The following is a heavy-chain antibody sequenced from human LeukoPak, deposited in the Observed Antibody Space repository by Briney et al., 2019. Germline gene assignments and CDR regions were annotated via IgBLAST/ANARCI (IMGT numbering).Heavy chain of an antibody. CDR1: GFTFSSYA. V-gene: IGHV3-30*02. CDR3: AKEASRGSSFAYTPIEKPYYLDY. Sequence: GGSLRLSCAASGFTFSSYAMHWVRQAPGKGLEWVTFIRNDGSNKYYADSVKGRFTISRDNSKNTLYLQMNSLRAEDTAVYYCAKEASRGSSFAYTPIEKPYYLDYWGQGTLVTVSS. J-gene: IGHJ4*02. CDR2: IRNDGSNK. D-gene: IGHD5-18*01.